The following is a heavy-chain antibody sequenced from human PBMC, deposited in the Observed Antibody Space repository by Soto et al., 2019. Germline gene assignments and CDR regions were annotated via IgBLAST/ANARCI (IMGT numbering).Heavy chain of an antibody. D-gene: IGHD1-1*01. CDR2: ISGTGYNT. J-gene: IGHJ4*02. Sequence: VQVLESGGDLVQPGGSLRLSCAASGFTFTGYSMSWVRQAPGKGLEWVSGISGTGYNTYYADTVQGRFTISRDNSKNTLYLQMDSLRAKHTALYYCARSLGDHWDEYYFDYWGQGTLVTVSS. CDR1: GFTFTGYS. V-gene: IGHV3-23*01. CDR3: ARSLGDHWDEYYFDY.